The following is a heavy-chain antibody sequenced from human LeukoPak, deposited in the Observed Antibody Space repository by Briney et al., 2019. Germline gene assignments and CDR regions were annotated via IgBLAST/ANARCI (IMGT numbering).Heavy chain of an antibody. Sequence: GRSLRLSCAASGFTFSSYAMHWVRQAPGKGLEWVAVISYDGSNKYYADSVKGRFTISRDNSKNTLYLQMNSLRAEDTVVYYCAREGWELEYFDYWGQGTLVTVSS. CDR1: GFTFSSYA. CDR2: ISYDGSNK. V-gene: IGHV3-30-3*01. CDR3: AREGWELEYFDY. J-gene: IGHJ4*02. D-gene: IGHD1-26*01.